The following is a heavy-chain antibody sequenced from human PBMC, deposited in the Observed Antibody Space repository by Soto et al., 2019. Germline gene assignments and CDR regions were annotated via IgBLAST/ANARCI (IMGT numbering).Heavy chain of an antibody. V-gene: IGHV3-21*01. CDR2: ISSSSSYI. CDR1: GFTFSSYS. D-gene: IGHD3-16*01. CDR3: ARGETYYYYMDV. J-gene: IGHJ6*03. Sequence: PGGSLRLSCAASGFTFSSYSMNWVRQAPGKGLEWVSSISSSSSYIYYADSVKGRFTISRDNAKNSLYLQMNSLRAEDTAVYYCARGETYYYYMDVWGKGTTVTVSS.